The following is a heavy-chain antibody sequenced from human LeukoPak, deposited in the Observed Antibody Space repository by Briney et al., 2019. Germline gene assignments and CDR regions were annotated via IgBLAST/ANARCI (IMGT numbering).Heavy chain of an antibody. Sequence: GASVKVSCKASGYTFTSYGISWVRQAPGQGLEWMGWISVYNGNTNYAQKLQGRVTMTTDTSTSTAYMELRSLRSDGTAVYHCARDMKRSRARWENLGFDPWGQGTLVTVSS. D-gene: IGHD1-26*01. J-gene: IGHJ5*02. V-gene: IGHV1-18*01. CDR2: ISVYNGNT. CDR1: GYTFTSYG. CDR3: ARDMKRSRARWENLGFDP.